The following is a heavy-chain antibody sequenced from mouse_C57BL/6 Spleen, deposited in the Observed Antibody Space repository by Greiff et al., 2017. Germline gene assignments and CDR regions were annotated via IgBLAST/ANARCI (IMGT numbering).Heavy chain of an antibody. V-gene: IGHV1-72*01. J-gene: IGHJ4*01. CDR3: ARWVTSSSYVDAMDY. CDR2: IDPNSGGT. CDR1: GYTFTSYW. D-gene: IGHD1-1*01. Sequence: QAQLKQPGAELVKPGASVKLSCTASGYTFTSYWMHWVKQRPGRGLEWIGRIDPNSGGTKYNEKLKSKATLTVDKPSSTAYMQLSSLTSEDSAVYYCARWVTSSSYVDAMDYWGQGASVTVSS.